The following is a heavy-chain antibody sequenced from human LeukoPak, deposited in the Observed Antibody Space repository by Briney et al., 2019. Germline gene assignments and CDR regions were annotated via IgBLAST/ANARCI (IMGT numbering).Heavy chain of an antibody. CDR2: ISSSSSYT. D-gene: IGHD6-19*01. J-gene: IGHJ4*02. Sequence: GGSLRLSCAASGFTFSNYDMNWVRQAPGKGLEWVSSISSSSSYTYYADSVKGRFTISRDNTKNSVYLQINSLRVEDTGIYFCARNMGSTTSSSGNWGQGTLVTVSS. CDR3: ARNMGSTTSSSGN. V-gene: IGHV3-21*01. CDR1: GFTFSNYD.